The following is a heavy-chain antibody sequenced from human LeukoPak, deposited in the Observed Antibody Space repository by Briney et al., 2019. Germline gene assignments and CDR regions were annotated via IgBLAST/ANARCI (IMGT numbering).Heavy chain of an antibody. Sequence: GGSLRLSCAASGFTFSSYVMHWVRQAPGKGLEWVALIWYDGSRQYYADSVKGRFSISRDNSKNTLYLQMNSLRAEDTAVYYCAKDDFPTAMVDYWGQGTLVTVSS. D-gene: IGHD5-18*01. CDR3: AKDDFPTAMVDY. J-gene: IGHJ4*02. V-gene: IGHV3-33*06. CDR1: GFTFSSYV. CDR2: IWYDGSRQ.